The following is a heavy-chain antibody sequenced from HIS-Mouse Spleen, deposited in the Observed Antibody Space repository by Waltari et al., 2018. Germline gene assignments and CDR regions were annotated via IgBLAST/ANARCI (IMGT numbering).Heavy chain of an antibody. CDR2: IYHSGST. CDR3: ARSHYDSTSDGAFDI. V-gene: IGHV4-38-2*02. J-gene: IGHJ3*02. Sequence: QVQLQESGPGLVKPSETLSLTCTVSGYPISSAYSSGWIRQPPGKGLEWIGSIYHSGSTYYNPSLKSRVTISVDTSKNQFSLKLSSVTAADTAVYYCARSHYDSTSDGAFDIWGQGTMVTVSS. D-gene: IGHD3-22*01. CDR1: GYPISSAYS.